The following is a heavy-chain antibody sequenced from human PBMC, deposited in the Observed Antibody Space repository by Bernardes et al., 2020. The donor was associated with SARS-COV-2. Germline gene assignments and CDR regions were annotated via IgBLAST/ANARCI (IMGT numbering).Heavy chain of an antibody. V-gene: IGHV3-48*01. CDR3: ARDRSNPNTPMTYYYGMDV. Sequence: GGSLRLSCRASGFTFSSYNMNWVRQAPGKGLQWVSYISSNNETKYYEDSVRGRFFISRDNAKNSLYLQMNSLNAEDTAVYYCARDRSNPNTPMTYYYGMDVWGQGTTVTVSS. D-gene: IGHD5-18*01. CDR2: ISSNNETK. J-gene: IGHJ6*02. CDR1: GFTFSSYN.